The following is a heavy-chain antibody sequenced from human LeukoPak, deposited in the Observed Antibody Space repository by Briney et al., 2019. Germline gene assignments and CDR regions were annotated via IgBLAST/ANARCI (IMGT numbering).Heavy chain of an antibody. Sequence: GGSLRLSCAASGFNFANHAMSWVRQTPGKGLEWVSAISGGGDITYYADSVTGRFTISRDNSKDTLFLQMHSLRPGDAAVYYCVREDTPATANYWGQGTLVTISS. CDR3: VREDTPATANY. J-gene: IGHJ4*02. V-gene: IGHV3-23*01. D-gene: IGHD2-21*02. CDR1: GFNFANHA. CDR2: ISGGGDIT.